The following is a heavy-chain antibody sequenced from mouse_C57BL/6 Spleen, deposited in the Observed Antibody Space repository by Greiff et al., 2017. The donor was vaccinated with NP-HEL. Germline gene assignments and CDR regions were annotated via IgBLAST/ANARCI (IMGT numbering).Heavy chain of an antibody. D-gene: IGHD2-1*01. CDR2: IYPGSGNT. J-gene: IGHJ4*01. CDR1: GYTFTDYY. CDR3: ANRNPYYAMDY. Sequence: VQLKQSGAELVRPGASVKLSCKASGYTFTDYYINWVKQRPGQGLEWIARIYPGSGNTYYNEKFKGKATLTAEKSSSTAYMQLSSLTSEDSAVYVCANRNPYYAMDYWGQGTSVTVSS. V-gene: IGHV1-76*01.